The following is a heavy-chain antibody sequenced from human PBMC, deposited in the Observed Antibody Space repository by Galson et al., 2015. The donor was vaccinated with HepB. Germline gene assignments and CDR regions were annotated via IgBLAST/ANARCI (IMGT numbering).Heavy chain of an antibody. J-gene: IGHJ4*02. D-gene: IGHD4-11*01. CDR2: IYYSGST. CDR1: GGSISSYY. Sequence: SESLSLTCTVSGGSISSYYWSWIRQPPGKGLEWIGYIYYSGSTNYNPSLKSRVTISVDTSKNQFSLKLSSVTAADTAVYYCARGGGTVTTVYFDYWGQGTLVTVSS. V-gene: IGHV4-59*01. CDR3: ARGGGTVTTVYFDY.